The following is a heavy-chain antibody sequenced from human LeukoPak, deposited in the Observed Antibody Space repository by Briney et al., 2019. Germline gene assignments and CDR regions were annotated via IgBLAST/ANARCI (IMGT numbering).Heavy chain of an antibody. V-gene: IGHV3-23*01. CDR2: ISGSGGST. Sequence: GGSLRLSCAAPGFTFSSYAMSWVRQAPGKGLEWVSAISGSGGSTYYADSVKGRFTISRDNSKNTLYLQMNSLRAEDTAVYYCAKVGVLTGYYLSDYWGQGTLVTVSS. CDR1: GFTFSSYA. CDR3: AKVGVLTGYYLSDY. D-gene: IGHD3-9*01. J-gene: IGHJ4*02.